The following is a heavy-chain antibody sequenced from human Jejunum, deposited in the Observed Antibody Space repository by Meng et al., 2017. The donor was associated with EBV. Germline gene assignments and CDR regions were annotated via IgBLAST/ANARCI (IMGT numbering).Heavy chain of an antibody. J-gene: IGHJ4*02. CDR1: GGSISSGGYS. Sequence: LRLQGSGSGLVKPSETLSLTCAVSGGSISSGGYSWHWIRQPPGKGLQWIGYIYYSGSAFYNPSLKSRVTLSVDRSKNQFSLNLSSVTAADTAVYYCARGAYFDYWGQGTLVTVSS. CDR2: IYYSGSA. V-gene: IGHV4-30-2*01. CDR3: ARGAYFDY.